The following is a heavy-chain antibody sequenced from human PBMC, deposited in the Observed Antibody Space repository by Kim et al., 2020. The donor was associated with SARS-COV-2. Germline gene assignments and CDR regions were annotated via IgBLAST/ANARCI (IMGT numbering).Heavy chain of an antibody. J-gene: IGHJ5*02. Sequence: GGSLRLSCAASEFTFSTYAMTWVRQAPGEGLEWVSFISGIGRSTFYADSVKGRFTISRDNSKNTLYLQMNSLRAEDTAVYYCAKRLGGGGPPYWFDPWGQGTLVTVSS. V-gene: IGHV3-23*01. CDR3: AKRLGGGGPPYWFDP. CDR1: EFTFSTYA. D-gene: IGHD3-16*01. CDR2: ISGIGRST.